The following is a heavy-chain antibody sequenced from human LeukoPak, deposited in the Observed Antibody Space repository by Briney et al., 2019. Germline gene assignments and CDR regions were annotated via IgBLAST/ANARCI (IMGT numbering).Heavy chain of an antibody. Sequence: PGGSLRLSCAASGFTLSRYSMNWVRQAPGKGLEWVSYISSSSSTEQYADAVKGRFTVSRDNAKNALYLQMNSLREEDTAVYYCERFAGEDYWGQGTLVTVSS. CDR1: GFTLSRYS. CDR3: ERFAGEDY. J-gene: IGHJ4*02. CDR2: ISSSSSTE. D-gene: IGHD3-10*01. V-gene: IGHV3-48*02.